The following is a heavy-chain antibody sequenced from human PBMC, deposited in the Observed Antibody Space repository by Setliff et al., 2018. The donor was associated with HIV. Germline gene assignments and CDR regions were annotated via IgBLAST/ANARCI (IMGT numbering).Heavy chain of an antibody. Sequence: PSETLSLTCTVSGYSISSGYYWGWIRQPPGKGLEWIGSIYHSGSTFYNPSLKSRVTISVDTSKNHFSLNLSSVTAADTAVYYCARDKRASFDGLDVWGQGTTVTVSS. CDR2: IYHSGST. V-gene: IGHV4-38-2*02. CDR3: ARDKRASFDGLDV. J-gene: IGHJ6*02. CDR1: GYSISSGYY.